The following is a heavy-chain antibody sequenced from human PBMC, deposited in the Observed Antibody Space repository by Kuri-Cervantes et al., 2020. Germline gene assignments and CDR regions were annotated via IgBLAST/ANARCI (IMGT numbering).Heavy chain of an antibody. J-gene: IGHJ4*02. Sequence: GGSLRLSCAASGFAVSNNYMSWVRQAPGKGLEWVSLIYSGSTYYADSVKGRFTISRDNSKNTVYLQTNSLRADDTAVYYCARVAAAGIQYWGQGTLVTVSS. D-gene: IGHD6-13*01. CDR1: GFAVSNNY. CDR3: ARVAAAGIQY. V-gene: IGHV3-53*01. CDR2: IYSGST.